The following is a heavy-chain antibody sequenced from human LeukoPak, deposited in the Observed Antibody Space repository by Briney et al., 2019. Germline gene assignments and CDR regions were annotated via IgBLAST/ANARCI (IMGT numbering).Heavy chain of an antibody. CDR1: GFTFNNYW. Sequence: PGGSLRLSCAASGFTFNNYWMHWVPQAPGKGLVWVSRIKSDGQITTYADSVKGRFTTSRDNAKNTFYLQMNSLRVEDAAVYYCLLIILGGSSQHWGQGTLVSVSS. CDR3: LLIILGGSSQH. J-gene: IGHJ1*01. D-gene: IGHD3-3*01. V-gene: IGHV3-74*01. CDR2: IKSDGQIT.